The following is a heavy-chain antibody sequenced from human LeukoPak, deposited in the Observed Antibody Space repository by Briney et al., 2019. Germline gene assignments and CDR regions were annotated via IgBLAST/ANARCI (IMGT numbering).Heavy chain of an antibody. J-gene: IGHJ4*02. Sequence: SETLSLTCTVSGGSISSGSYYWTWIRQPAGKGLEWIGRIYTSGSTNFNPSLKSRVTISIDTSKNEISLKVSSVTAADTAVYYCARRPSGDGYNSGFEDYWGQGILVTVSS. D-gene: IGHD5-24*01. CDR3: ARRPSGDGYNSGFEDY. CDR1: GGSISSGSYY. V-gene: IGHV4-61*02. CDR2: IYTSGST.